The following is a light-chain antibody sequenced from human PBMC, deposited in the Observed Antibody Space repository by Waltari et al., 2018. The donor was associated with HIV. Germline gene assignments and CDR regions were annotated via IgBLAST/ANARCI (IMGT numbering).Light chain of an antibody. CDR1: KLGGRY. J-gene: IGLJ2*01. Sequence: SYELTQPPSVSVSPGQTASITCSGDKLGGRYVCWYQQSPGQSPVLGINHDNKRPSGIPERLSGPNSGNTATLTVSGAQVMHEADYDWQAWDSVTVVFGGRTKLTVL. V-gene: IGLV3-1*01. CDR3: QAWDSVTVV. CDR2: HDN.